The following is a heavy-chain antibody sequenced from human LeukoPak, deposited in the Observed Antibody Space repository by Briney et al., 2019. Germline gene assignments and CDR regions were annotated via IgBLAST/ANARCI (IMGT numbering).Heavy chain of an antibody. CDR3: ARLLIVGSGSYPLDY. J-gene: IGHJ4*02. CDR2: ISYDGSNK. CDR1: GFTFSSYA. Sequence: GGSLRLSCAASGFTFSSYAMHWVRQAPGKGLEWVAVISYDGSNKYYADSVKGRFTISRDNSKNTLYLQMNSLRVEDTAVYYCARLLIVGSGSYPLDYWGQGTLVTVSS. D-gene: IGHD3-10*01. V-gene: IGHV3-30-3*01.